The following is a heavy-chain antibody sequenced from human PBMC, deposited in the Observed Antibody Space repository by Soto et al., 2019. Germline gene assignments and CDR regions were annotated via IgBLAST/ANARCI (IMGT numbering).Heavy chain of an antibody. D-gene: IGHD3-16*01. CDR3: ARVPSPFDYYYAMDV. J-gene: IGHJ6*02. V-gene: IGHV4-30-4*01. CDR1: GDSISSGNKY. CDR2: IFSSGTT. Sequence: SETLSLTSTVSGDSISSGNKYWSWIRQAPGKGLEWIGYIFSSGTTYYNPSLKSRLTMSLDTSQNQFSLRLASVTDADSAVYYCARVPSPFDYYYAMDVWGQGTTVT.